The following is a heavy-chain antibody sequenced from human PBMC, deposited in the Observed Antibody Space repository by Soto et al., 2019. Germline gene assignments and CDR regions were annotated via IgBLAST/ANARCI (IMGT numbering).Heavy chain of an antibody. V-gene: IGHV4-31*02. CDR2: IYYSGST. Sequence: SETLSLTCTVSGGSISSGGYYWSWIRQHPGKGLEWIGYIYYSGSTYYNPSLKSRVTISVDTSKNQFSLKLSSVTAADTAVYYCARTTTVDDYYFDYWGQGTLVTVSS. CDR1: GGSISSGGYY. D-gene: IGHD4-17*01. J-gene: IGHJ4*02. CDR3: ARTTTVDDYYFDY.